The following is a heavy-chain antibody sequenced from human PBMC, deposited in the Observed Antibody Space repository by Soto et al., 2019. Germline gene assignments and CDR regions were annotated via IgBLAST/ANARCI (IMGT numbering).Heavy chain of an antibody. CDR3: ARRIWESGVTIFGVVWDY. CDR1: GFTCSSYW. D-gene: IGHD3-3*01. CDR2: IKQDGSEK. J-gene: IGHJ4*02. Sequence: GGSLRHSCAASGFTCSSYWMSWVRQATGKGLEWVANIKQDGSEKYYVDSVKGRFTISRDNAKNSLYLQMNSLRAEDTAVYYCARRIWESGVTIFGVVWDYWGQGTLVTVSS. V-gene: IGHV3-7*01.